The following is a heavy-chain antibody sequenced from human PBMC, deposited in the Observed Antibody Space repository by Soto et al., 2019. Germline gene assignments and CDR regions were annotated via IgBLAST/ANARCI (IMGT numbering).Heavy chain of an antibody. CDR3: ARVGIGDFQRQLVHTNRYFDY. V-gene: IGHV1-3*01. Sequence: QVQLVQSGAEVKKPGASVKVSCKASGYTFTSYAMHWVRQAPGQRLEWMGWINAGNGNTKYSQKFQGRVTITRDTSASTAYMELSSLRSEDTAVYYCARVGIGDFQRQLVHTNRYFDYWGQGTLVTVSS. D-gene: IGHD6-13*01. J-gene: IGHJ4*02. CDR2: INAGNGNT. CDR1: GYTFTSYA.